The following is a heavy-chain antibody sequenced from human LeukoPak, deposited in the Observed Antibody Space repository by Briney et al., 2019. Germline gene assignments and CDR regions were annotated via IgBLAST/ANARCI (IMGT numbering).Heavy chain of an antibody. CDR3: ARDRPQYSSGWYSGFDY. J-gene: IGHJ4*02. CDR1: GGSISSGDYY. V-gene: IGHV4-30-4*01. Sequence: SETLSLTCTVSGGSISSGDYYWSWIRQPPGKGLEWIGYIYYSGSTYYNPSLKSRVTISVDTSKNQFSLKLSSVTAADTAVYYCARDRPQYSSGWYSGFDYWGQGTLVTVSS. CDR2: IYYSGST. D-gene: IGHD6-13*01.